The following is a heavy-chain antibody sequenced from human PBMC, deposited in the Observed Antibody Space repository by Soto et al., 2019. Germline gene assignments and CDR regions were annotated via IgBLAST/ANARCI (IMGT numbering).Heavy chain of an antibody. J-gene: IGHJ6*04. CDR2: ISSNGGSK. D-gene: IGHD3-3*01. V-gene: IGHV3-64D*06. Sequence: SLRTSFSSSGFPFSSYAMHWVRQAQGKGLEYVSAISSNGGSKYYADSVKGRFNISRENSKNTLDLQMSSLRAEDTAVYYCVKEEGTSYDLWSDLSYDDYGMDVWGKGTTGTVSS. CDR3: VKEEGTSYDLWSDLSYDDYGMDV. CDR1: GFPFSSYA.